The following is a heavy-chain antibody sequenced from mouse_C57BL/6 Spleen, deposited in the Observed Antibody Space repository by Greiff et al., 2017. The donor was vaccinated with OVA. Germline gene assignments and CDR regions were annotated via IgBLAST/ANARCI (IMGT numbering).Heavy chain of an antibody. D-gene: IGHD1-1*01. CDR1: GYTFTSYW. Sequence: QVQLQQPGAELVKPGASVKLSCKASGYTFTSYWMQWVKQRPGQGLEWIGEIDPSDSYTNYNQKFKGKATLTVDTSSSTAYMQLSSLTSEDSAVYYCARSKLRGLDYWGQGTTLTVSS. CDR2: IDPSDSYT. CDR3: ARSKLRGLDY. J-gene: IGHJ2*01. V-gene: IGHV1-50*01.